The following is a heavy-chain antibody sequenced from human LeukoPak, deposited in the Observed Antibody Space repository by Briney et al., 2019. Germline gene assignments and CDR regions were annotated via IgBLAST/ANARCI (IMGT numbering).Heavy chain of an antibody. J-gene: IGHJ1*01. CDR3: ARIAGTGYFQH. V-gene: IGHV3-33*01. D-gene: IGHD6-13*01. Sequence: GGSLRLSCAASGFTFSSYGMHWVRQAPGKGLEWVAVIWYDGSNKYYADSVKGRFTISRDNSKNTLYLQMNSLRAEDTAVYYCARIAGTGYFQHWGQGTLVTVSS. CDR2: IWYDGSNK. CDR1: GFTFSSYG.